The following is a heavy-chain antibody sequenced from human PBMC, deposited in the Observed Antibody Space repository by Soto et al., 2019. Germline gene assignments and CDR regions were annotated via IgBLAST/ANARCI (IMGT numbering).Heavy chain of an antibody. J-gene: IGHJ4*02. CDR1: GGSISSYY. D-gene: IGHD1-26*01. Sequence: SETLSLTCTVYGGSISSYYWSWIRQPPGKGLAWIGYIYYSGSTNYNPSLKSRVTISVDTSKNQFSLKLSSVTAADTAVYYCARRYGGNLDYWGQGTLVTVSS. CDR2: IYYSGST. CDR3: ARRYGGNLDY. V-gene: IGHV4-59*08.